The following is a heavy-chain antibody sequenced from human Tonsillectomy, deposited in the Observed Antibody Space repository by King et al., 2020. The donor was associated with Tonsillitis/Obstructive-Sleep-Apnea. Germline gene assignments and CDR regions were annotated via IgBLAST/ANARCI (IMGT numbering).Heavy chain of an antibody. CDR1: GGSFSGYY. CDR2: INHSGST. CDR3: ASLVYCSSTSCYSIFDY. D-gene: IGHD2-2*01. Sequence: VQLPQWGAGLLKPSETLSLTCAVYGGSFSGYYWSWIRQPPGKGLEWIGEINHSGSTNYNPSLKSRVTISVDTSKNQFSLKLSSVTAADTAVYYCASLVYCSSTSCYSIFDYWGQGTLVTVSS. V-gene: IGHV4-34*01. J-gene: IGHJ4*02.